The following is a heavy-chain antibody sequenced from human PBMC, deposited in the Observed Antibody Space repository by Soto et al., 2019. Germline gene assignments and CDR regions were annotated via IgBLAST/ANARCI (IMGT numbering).Heavy chain of an antibody. D-gene: IGHD1-1*01. V-gene: IGHV5-51*01. J-gene: IGHJ3*02. CDR2: IYPGDSDT. CDR1: GYSFTSYR. Sequence: VAALKISGEGSGYSFTSYRIAWVRQMPGKGLEWMGIIYPGDSDTRYSPSFQGQVTISADKSINTAYLQWSSLKASDIAMYYCARSGKVERISAFDIWGQGTKVTVSS. CDR3: ARSGKVERISAFDI.